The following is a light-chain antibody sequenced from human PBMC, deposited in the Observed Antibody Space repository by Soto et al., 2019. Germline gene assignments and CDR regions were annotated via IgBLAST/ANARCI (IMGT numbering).Light chain of an antibody. CDR1: RSLSGDY. CDR2: HAS. Sequence: SVVTLSLSPGERATLSCRASRSLSGDYLAWYQQKPGQAPRLLFYHASRRATGTPDRFSVSGSGPDFTPTISSLEPGDLTVYNCQHSGVSPRPFGQ. J-gene: IGKJ1*01. CDR3: QHSGVSPRP. V-gene: IGKV3-20*01.